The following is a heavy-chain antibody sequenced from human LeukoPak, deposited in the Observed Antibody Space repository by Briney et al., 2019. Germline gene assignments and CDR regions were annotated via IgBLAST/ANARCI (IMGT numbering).Heavy chain of an antibody. J-gene: IGHJ3*02. Sequence: GGSLRLSCRASRFSFSDYDMHWVRRAPGKGLEWVAVISSDGSRKHYGDSVKGRFTISRDNSESTLFLQMNNLRTDDTSVYFCTKYAYNWNAPDGFDMWGQGTMVIVSS. CDR2: ISSDGSRK. CDR3: TKYAYNWNAPDGFDM. V-gene: IGHV3-30*18. D-gene: IGHD1-1*01. CDR1: RFSFSDYD.